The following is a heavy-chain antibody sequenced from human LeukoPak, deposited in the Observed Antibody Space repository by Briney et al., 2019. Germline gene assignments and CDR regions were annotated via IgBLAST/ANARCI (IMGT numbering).Heavy chain of an antibody. V-gene: IGHV4-59*01. CDR3: AAYCSSTSCYRY. D-gene: IGHD2-2*02. CDR1: DGSINSYY. CDR2: IYYNGNT. Sequence: PSETLSLTCSVSDGSINSYYWNWIRRPPGKGLEWIGYIYYNGNTNYSPSLKSRVTMSVDTSKNLFSLKVSSVTAADTAVYYCAAYCSSTSCYRYWGQGTLVTVSS. J-gene: IGHJ4*02.